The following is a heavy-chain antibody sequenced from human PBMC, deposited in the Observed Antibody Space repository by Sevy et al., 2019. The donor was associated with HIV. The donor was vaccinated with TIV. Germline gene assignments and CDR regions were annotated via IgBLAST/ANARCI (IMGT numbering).Heavy chain of an antibody. CDR2: VSRGGYTI. CDR3: ARGSYFDGAEWGFDY. D-gene: IGHD3-22*01. CDR1: GFIFSDYY. V-gene: IGHV3-11*01. Sequence: GGSLRLSCAASGFIFSDYYMAWVRQAPGKGLEWISYVSRGGYTIYYADSVESRFSISRDDAKDSLFLQMDSLRAEDTAFYYCARGSYFDGAEWGFDYWGQGALVTVSS. J-gene: IGHJ4*02.